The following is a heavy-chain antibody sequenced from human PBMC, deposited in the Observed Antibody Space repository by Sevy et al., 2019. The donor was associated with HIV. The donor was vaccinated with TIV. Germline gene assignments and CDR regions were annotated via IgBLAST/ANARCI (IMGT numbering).Heavy chain of an antibody. D-gene: IGHD1-26*01. V-gene: IGHV3-7*01. CDR1: GFTFNNYW. CDR3: ASSRTTSFGWD. CDR2: IRQDGSEK. Sequence: GESLKISCAASGFTFNNYWMSWVRQAPGKGLEWVANIRQDGSEKYYVESVKGRFTISRDNAKNSRFLQMNSLRAEDTAVYYCASSRTTSFGWDWGQGTLVTVSS. J-gene: IGHJ4*02.